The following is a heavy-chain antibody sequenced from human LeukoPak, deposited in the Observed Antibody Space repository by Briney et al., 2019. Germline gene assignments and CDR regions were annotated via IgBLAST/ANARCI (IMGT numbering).Heavy chain of an antibody. Sequence: GASVKVSCKASGRTFSSYAISWVRQAPGQGLEWMGGLIPIFGTANYAQKFQGRVTITTDESTSTAYMELSSLRSEYTAVYYCAREVHGGDCYAFDIWGQGTMVTVSS. CDR1: GRTFSSYA. CDR3: AREVHGGDCYAFDI. V-gene: IGHV1-69*05. CDR2: LIPIFGTA. D-gene: IGHD2-21*02. J-gene: IGHJ3*02.